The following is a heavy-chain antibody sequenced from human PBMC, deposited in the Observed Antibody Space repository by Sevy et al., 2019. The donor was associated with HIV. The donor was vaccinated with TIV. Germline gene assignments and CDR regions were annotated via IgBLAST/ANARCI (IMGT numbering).Heavy chain of an antibody. D-gene: IGHD2-2*01. CDR1: GFTFSSYS. V-gene: IGHV3-48*01. CDR3: ARDLVVPAAIGYYYGMDV. CDR2: ISSSSSTI. Sequence: GGSLRLSCAASGFTFSSYSMNWVRQAPGKGLEWVSYISSSSSTIYYADSVMGRFTISRDNARNSLYLQMNSLRAEDTAVYYCARDLVVPAAIGYYYGMDVWGQATTVTVSS. J-gene: IGHJ6*02.